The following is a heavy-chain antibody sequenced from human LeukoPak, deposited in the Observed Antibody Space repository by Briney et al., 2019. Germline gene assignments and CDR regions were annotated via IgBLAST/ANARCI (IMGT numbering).Heavy chain of an antibody. J-gene: IGHJ4*02. CDR2: ISWNSGSI. V-gene: IGHV3-9*01. D-gene: IGHD3-22*01. CDR3: AKGYYYDSSGSPDY. Sequence: GGSLRLSCAASGFTFDDYAVHWVRQAPGKGLEWVSGISWNSGSIGYADSVKGRFTISRDNAKNSLYLQMNSLRAEDTALYYCAKGYYYDSSGSPDYWGQGTLVTVSS. CDR1: GFTFDDYA.